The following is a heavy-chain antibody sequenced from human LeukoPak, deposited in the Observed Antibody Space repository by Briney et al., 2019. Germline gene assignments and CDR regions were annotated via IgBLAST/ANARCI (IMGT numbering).Heavy chain of an antibody. V-gene: IGHV1-2*02. D-gene: IGHD2-2*01. CDR3: ASQVHYYFYSMDV. Sequence: ASVKVSCKASGYTFTGDYMHWVRQAPGQGLEWMGWINPNTSGTNYAQKCHGKVTMTRGTSITTAYLELSRLRSDDTTVDYSASQVHYYFYSMDVWGQGTTVTVS. CDR2: INPNTSGT. J-gene: IGHJ6*02. CDR1: GYTFTGDY.